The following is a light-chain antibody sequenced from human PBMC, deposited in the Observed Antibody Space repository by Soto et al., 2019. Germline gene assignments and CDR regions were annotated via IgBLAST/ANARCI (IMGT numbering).Light chain of an antibody. V-gene: IGLV2-14*01. CDR2: EVT. Sequence: QSALTQPPSASGSPGQSVTISCTGTSSDVGGYNYVSWFQQYPGKAPKLMVYEVTNRPSGASDRFSGSKSGNTASLTISGLQAEDEADYYCTSFTAGSTWIFGGGTKLTVL. J-gene: IGLJ2*01. CDR1: SSDVGGYNY. CDR3: TSFTAGSTWI.